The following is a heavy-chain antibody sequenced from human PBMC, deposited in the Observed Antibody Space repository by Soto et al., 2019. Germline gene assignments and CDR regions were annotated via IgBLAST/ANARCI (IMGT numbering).Heavy chain of an antibody. CDR1: GFTFSSYG. CDR2: IWYDGSNK. D-gene: IGHD2-2*01. V-gene: IGHV3-33*01. J-gene: IGHJ6*02. CDR3: ARSVIPPGMHYYYGMDV. Sequence: GGSLRLSCAASGFTFSSYGMHWVRQAPGKGLEWVAVIWYDGSNKYYADSVKGRFTISRDNSKNTLYLQMNSLRAEDTAVYYCARSVIPPGMHYYYGMDVWGQGTTVTVSS.